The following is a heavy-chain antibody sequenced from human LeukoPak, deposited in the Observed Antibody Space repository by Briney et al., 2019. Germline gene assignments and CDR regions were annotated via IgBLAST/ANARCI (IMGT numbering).Heavy chain of an antibody. V-gene: IGHV4-38-2*01. D-gene: IGHD6-13*01. CDR3: ARAGRMSAAADAFDY. Sequence: SETLSLTCAVSGYSISSGYYWGWLRQPPGKGLEWIGSIYHSGSTYYNPSLKSRVTISVDTSKNQFSLKLSSVAAADTAVYYCARAGRMSAAADAFDYWGQGTLVTVSS. CDR1: GYSISSGYY. J-gene: IGHJ4*02. CDR2: IYHSGST.